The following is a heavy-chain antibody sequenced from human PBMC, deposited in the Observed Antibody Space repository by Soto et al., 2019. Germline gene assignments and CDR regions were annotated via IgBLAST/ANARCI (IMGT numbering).Heavy chain of an antibody. Sequence: PGESLKISCKGSGCSFTSYWIGWVRQMPGKGLEWMGIIYPGDSDTRYSPSFQGQVTISADKSISTAYLQWSSLKASDTAMYYCARTSAAGKNYNGMDVWGQGTTVTVSS. CDR2: IYPGDSDT. V-gene: IGHV5-51*01. D-gene: IGHD6-13*01. J-gene: IGHJ6*02. CDR1: GCSFTSYW. CDR3: ARTSAAGKNYNGMDV.